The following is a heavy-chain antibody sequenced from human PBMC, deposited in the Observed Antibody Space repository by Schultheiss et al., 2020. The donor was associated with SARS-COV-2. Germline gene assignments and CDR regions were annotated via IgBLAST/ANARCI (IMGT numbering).Heavy chain of an antibody. J-gene: IGHJ4*02. CDR1: GFTFSSYG. V-gene: IGHV3-30*03. Sequence: GESLKISCAASGFTFSSYGMHWVRQAPGKGLEWVAVISYDGSNKYYADSVKGRFTISRDNSKNTLYLQMNSLRAEDTAVYYCARDWGDGYNPYYLDYWGRGALVTVSS. D-gene: IGHD5-24*01. CDR2: ISYDGSNK. CDR3: ARDWGDGYNPYYLDY.